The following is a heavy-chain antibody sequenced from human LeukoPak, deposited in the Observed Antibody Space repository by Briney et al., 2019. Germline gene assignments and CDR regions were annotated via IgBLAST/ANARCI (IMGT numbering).Heavy chain of an antibody. CDR3: ARHLKYYYGSGSYGKNYYYYMDV. CDR2: INHSGST. V-gene: IGHV4-34*01. D-gene: IGHD3-10*01. Sequence: TSETPSLTCAVYGGSFSGYYWSWIRQPPGKGLEWIGEINHSGSTNYNPSLKSRVTISVDTSKNQFSLKLSSVTAADTAVYYCARHLKYYYGSGSYGKNYYYYMDVWGKGTTVTVSS. CDR1: GGSFSGYY. J-gene: IGHJ6*03.